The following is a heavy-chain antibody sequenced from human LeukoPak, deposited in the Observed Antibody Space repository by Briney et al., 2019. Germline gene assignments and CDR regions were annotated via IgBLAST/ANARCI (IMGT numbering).Heavy chain of an antibody. CDR2: ISSSGSTI. Sequence: RSGGSLRLSCAASGFTFGDYYMSWIRQAPGKGLEWVSYISSSGSTIYYADSVKGRFTISRDNAKNSLYLQMNSLRAEDTAVYYCALGYCGGDCYFPIFNYWGQGTLVTVSS. J-gene: IGHJ4*02. D-gene: IGHD2-21*02. CDR1: GFTFGDYY. V-gene: IGHV3-11*01. CDR3: ALGYCGGDCYFPIFNY.